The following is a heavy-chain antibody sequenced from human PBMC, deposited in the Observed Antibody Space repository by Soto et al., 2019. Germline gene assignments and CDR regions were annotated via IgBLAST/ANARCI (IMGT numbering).Heavy chain of an antibody. D-gene: IGHD4-17*01. CDR1: GGSISSGDYY. J-gene: IGHJ4*02. Sequence: QVLLQESGPGLVRPSQTLSLTCTVSGGSISSGDYYWSWIRQPPGKGLEWIGYIYYSGSTNYNPSLKSRVTMSVDTSKNQFSLKLSSVTAADTAVYYCARDSGLYTGDYADYWGQGTLVTVSS. CDR3: ARDSGLYTGDYADY. V-gene: IGHV4-30-4*01. CDR2: IYYSGST.